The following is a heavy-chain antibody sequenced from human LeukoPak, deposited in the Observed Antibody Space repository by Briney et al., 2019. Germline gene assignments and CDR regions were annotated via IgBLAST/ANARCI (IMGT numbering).Heavy chain of an antibody. D-gene: IGHD5-24*01. CDR1: GFMFSSNW. V-gene: IGHV3-7*03. CDR2: IKEDGAET. Sequence: QPGGSLRLSCAASGFMFSSNWMSWVRLAPGKGLEWVANIKEDGAETYYVDSVKGRFTISRDNAKSSMYLQMNSLRVEDTAVYYCAKEGRSLQTYWGQGTLVTVSS. J-gene: IGHJ4*02. CDR3: AKEGRSLQTY.